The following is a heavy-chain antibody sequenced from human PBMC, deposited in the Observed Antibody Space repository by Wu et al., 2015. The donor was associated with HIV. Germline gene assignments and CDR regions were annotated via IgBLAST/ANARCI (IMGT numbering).Heavy chain of an antibody. Sequence: QAQLVQSGADVKKPGASVKVSCKASGYIFIDYFIHWVRQAPGLGLEWMGWINPKDGGTNFAQKFRGRVTMTTDTSTRVSFMGLKSLRSDDTAFYYCARGLGYCSGGSCHGGFWGQGTLITVSS. D-gene: IGHD2-15*01. V-gene: IGHV1-2*02. CDR1: GYIFIDYF. J-gene: IGHJ4*02. CDR2: INPKDGGT. CDR3: ARGLGYCSGGSCHGGF.